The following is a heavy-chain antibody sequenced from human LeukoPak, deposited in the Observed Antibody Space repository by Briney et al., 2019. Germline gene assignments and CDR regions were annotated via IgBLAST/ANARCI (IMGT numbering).Heavy chain of an antibody. J-gene: IGHJ4*02. D-gene: IGHD3-9*01. CDR3: ARSASDFYDILTGYYLPTYYFDY. V-gene: IGHV1-2*02. CDR2: INPNSGGT. Sequence: ASVKVSCKASGYTFTGYYMHWVRQAPGQGLEWMGWINPNSGGTNYAQKFQGRVTMTRDTSISTAYMELSRLRSDDTAVYYCARSASDFYDILTGYYLPTYYFDYWGQGTLVTVSS. CDR1: GYTFTGYY.